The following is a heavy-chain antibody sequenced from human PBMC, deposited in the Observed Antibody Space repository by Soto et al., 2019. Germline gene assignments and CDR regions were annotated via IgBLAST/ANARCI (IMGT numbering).Heavy chain of an antibody. J-gene: IGHJ6*02. D-gene: IGHD2-15*01. CDR1: GGTFSSYA. CDR2: IIPIFGTA. V-gene: IGHV1-69*13. Sequence: SVKVSCKASGGTFSSYAIGWVRQAPGQGLEWMGGIIPIFGTANYAQKFQGRVTITADESTSTAYMELSSLRSEDTAVYYCARATQGGWSKYYYYYGMDVWGQGTTVTVSS. CDR3: ARATQGGWSKYYYYYGMDV.